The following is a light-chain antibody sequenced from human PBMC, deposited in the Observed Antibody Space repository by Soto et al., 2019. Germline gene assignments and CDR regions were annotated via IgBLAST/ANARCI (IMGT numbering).Light chain of an antibody. CDR3: LQHTYIWS. V-gene: IGKV1-12*01. Sequence: DIQMTQSPSSVSASVGDRVTITCRASQGISSWLAWYQQKPGKAPKLLIYAASSLQSGVPSRFSGTGSGTEFILTITNLQPEDFATYYCLQHTYIWSFGQGTKVDI. J-gene: IGKJ1*01. CDR2: AAS. CDR1: QGISSW.